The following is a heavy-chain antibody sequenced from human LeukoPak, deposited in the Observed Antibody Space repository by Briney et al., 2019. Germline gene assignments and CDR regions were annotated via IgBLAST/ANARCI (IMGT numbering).Heavy chain of an antibody. CDR3: ARDRVDWNPRDDYMDV. D-gene: IGHD1-1*01. CDR1: GGSISSGSYY. CDR2: IYTSGST. J-gene: IGHJ6*03. Sequence: PSQTLSLTCTVSGGSISSGSYYWSWIRQPAGKGLEWIGRIYTSGSTNYNPSLKSRVTISVDTSKNQFSLKLSSVTAADTAVYYCARDRVDWNPRDDYMDVWGKGTTVTVSS. V-gene: IGHV4-61*02.